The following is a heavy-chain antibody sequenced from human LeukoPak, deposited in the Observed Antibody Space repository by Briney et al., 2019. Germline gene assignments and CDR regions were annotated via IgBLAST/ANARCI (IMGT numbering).Heavy chain of an antibody. CDR2: INWNGGSI. CDR1: GFTFDNYC. V-gene: IGHV3-20*03. Sequence: PGGSLGLSFAGSGFTFDNYCFSWVRPAPGKGLEGGSGINWNGGSIGYADSVKGRFAISRDNAKNSLYLQMNSLRAEDTALYYCARTSSDIRSWGYAFDIWGQGTMVTVSS. J-gene: IGHJ3*02. D-gene: IGHD2-21*02. CDR3: ARTSSDIRSWGYAFDI.